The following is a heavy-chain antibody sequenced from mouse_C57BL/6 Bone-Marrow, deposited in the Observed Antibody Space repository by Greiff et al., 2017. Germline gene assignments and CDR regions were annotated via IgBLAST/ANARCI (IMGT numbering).Heavy chain of an antibody. J-gene: IGHJ2*01. D-gene: IGHD1-1*01. CDR1: GYTFTSYW. CDR3: ARDDYYGSSYDY. CDR2: IYPGSGST. V-gene: IGHV1-55*01. Sequence: VQLQQPGAELVKPGASVKMSCKASGYTFTSYWITWVKQRPGQGLEWIGDIYPGSGSTNYNEKFKSKAKLTVDTSSSTAYMQLSSLTSEDSAVYYSARDDYYGSSYDYWGQGTTLTVSS.